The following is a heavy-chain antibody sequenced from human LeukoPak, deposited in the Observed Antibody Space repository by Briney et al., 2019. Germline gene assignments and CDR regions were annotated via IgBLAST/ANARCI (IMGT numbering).Heavy chain of an antibody. CDR3: ARGEQQLEAYYYYYYMDV. CDR2: INHSGST. CDR1: GGSFSGYY. J-gene: IGHJ6*03. D-gene: IGHD6-13*01. V-gene: IGHV4-34*01. Sequence: PSETLSLTCAVYGGSFSGYYWSWIRQPPGKGLEWIGEINHSGSTNYNPSLKSRVTISVDTSKNQFSLKLSSVTAADTAVYYCARGEQQLEAYYYYYYMDVWGKGTTVTVSS.